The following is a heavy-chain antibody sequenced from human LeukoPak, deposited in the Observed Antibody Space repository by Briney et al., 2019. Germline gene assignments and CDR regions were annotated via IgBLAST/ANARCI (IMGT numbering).Heavy chain of an antibody. CDR1: GFTFSRYW. CDR2: INSDGSTT. D-gene: IGHD6-13*01. J-gene: IGHJ5*02. V-gene: IGHV3-74*01. CDR3: ARGHIAAAGEFDP. Sequence: PGGSLRLSCVASGFTFSRYWMHWVRQAPGKGLVWVSRINSDGSTTIYADSVKGRFTISRDNAKNTLYLQMNSLRAEDTAVYYCARGHIAAAGEFDPWGQGTLVTVSS.